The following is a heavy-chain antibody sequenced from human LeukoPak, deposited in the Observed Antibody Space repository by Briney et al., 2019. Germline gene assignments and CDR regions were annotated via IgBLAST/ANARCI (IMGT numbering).Heavy chain of an antibody. CDR1: GYTFTSYG. CDR3: ARDLFTIFGVVTLPPDAFDI. CDR2: ISAYNGNT. V-gene: IGHV1-18*01. J-gene: IGHJ3*02. D-gene: IGHD3-3*01. Sequence: GASVKVSCKASGYTFTSYGISWVRQAPGQGLEWMGWISAYNGNTNYAQKLQGRVTMTTDTSTSTAYMELRSLRSDDTAVYYCARDLFTIFGVVTLPPDAFDIWGQGTMVTVSS.